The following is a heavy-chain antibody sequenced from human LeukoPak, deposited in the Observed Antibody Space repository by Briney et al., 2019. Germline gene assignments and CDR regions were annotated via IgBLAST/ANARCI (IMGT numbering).Heavy chain of an antibody. V-gene: IGHV4-61*02. CDR3: ARDLYYYDSSAQINAFDI. CDR2: TYNSGST. J-gene: IGHJ3*02. CDR1: GGSLSSGRYY. Sequence: SETLSLTCTVSGGSLSSGRYYWSSIRQPAGTGVDLIGLTYNSGSTKYNHSLKSRVTISVDTSKNQFSLKLSSVTAADTAVYYCARDLYYYDSSAQINAFDIWGQGTMVTVSS. D-gene: IGHD3-22*01.